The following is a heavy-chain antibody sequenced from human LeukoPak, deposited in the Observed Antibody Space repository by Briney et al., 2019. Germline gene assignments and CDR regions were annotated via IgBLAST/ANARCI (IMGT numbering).Heavy chain of an antibody. CDR1: EFSVGSNY. Sequence: PGGSLRLSCAASEFSVGSNYMTWVRQAPGKGLEWVSLIYSGGSTYYADSVKGRFTISRDNSKNTLYLQMNSLRAEDTAVYYCAKATSLYSGSYYFDYWGQGTLVTVSS. V-gene: IGHV3-66*01. D-gene: IGHD1-26*01. CDR3: AKATSLYSGSYYFDY. CDR2: IYSGGST. J-gene: IGHJ4*02.